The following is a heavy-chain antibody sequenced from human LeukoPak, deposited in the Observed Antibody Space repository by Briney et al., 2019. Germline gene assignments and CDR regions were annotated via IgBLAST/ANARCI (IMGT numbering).Heavy chain of an antibody. Sequence: SSQTLSLTCTVSGGSISSGDYYWSWIRQPPGKGLEWIGYIYYSGSTYYNPSLKSRVTISVDTSKNQFSLKLSSVTAADTAVYYCARLLWWSAFDYWGQGTLVTVSS. CDR1: GGSISSGDYY. CDR2: IYYSGST. J-gene: IGHJ4*02. D-gene: IGHD2-21*01. CDR3: ARLLWWSAFDY. V-gene: IGHV4-30-4*08.